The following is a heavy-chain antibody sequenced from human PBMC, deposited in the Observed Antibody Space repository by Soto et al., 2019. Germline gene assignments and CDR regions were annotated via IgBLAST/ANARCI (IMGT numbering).Heavy chain of an antibody. CDR2: IYHSGST. Sequence: TSETLSLTCTVSGGSISSYYWSWIRQPPGKGLEWIGYIYHSGSTYYNPSLKSRVTISVDRSKNQFSLKLSSVTAADTAVYYCARDPGYWGQGTLVTVSS. CDR3: ARDPGY. CDR1: GGSISSYY. V-gene: IGHV4-59*12. J-gene: IGHJ4*02.